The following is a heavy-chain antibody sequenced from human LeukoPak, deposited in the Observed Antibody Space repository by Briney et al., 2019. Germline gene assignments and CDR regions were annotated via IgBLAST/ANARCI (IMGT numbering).Heavy chain of an antibody. Sequence: ASVKVSCKASGYTFTGYYMHWVRQAPGQGLEWMGWINPNSGGTNCAQKFQGRVTMTRDTSISTAYMELSRLRSDDTAVYYCARAVYYYDSSGYVFDYWGQGTLVTVSS. V-gene: IGHV1-2*02. CDR2: INPNSGGT. CDR1: GYTFTGYY. D-gene: IGHD3-22*01. CDR3: ARAVYYYDSSGYVFDY. J-gene: IGHJ4*02.